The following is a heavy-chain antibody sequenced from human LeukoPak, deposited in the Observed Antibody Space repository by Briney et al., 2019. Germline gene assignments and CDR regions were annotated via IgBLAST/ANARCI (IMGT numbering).Heavy chain of an antibody. CDR3: AKVVRVGAAGTGWFDP. CDR1: GFTFSSYA. J-gene: IGHJ5*02. D-gene: IGHD6-13*01. CDR2: NSGSGGST. V-gene: IGHV3-23*01. Sequence: GGSLRLSCAASGFTFSSYAMSWVRQAPGKGLVWVSANSGSGGSTYYADSVKGRFTISRDNSKNTLYLQMNSLRAEDTAVYYCAKVVRVGAAGTGWFDPWGQGTLVTVSS.